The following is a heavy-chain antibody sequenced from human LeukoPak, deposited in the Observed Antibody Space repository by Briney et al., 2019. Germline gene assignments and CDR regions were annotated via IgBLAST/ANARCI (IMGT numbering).Heavy chain of an antibody. Sequence: GGSLRLSCAASGFSFSTYGMHWVRQAPGKGLEWVAFIRYDGSNKYYADSVKGRFTISRDNSRNTLYLQMNSLRVEDTAVYYCAREALPNDYWGQGTLVTVSS. D-gene: IGHD1-26*01. V-gene: IGHV3-30*02. CDR2: IRYDGSNK. J-gene: IGHJ4*02. CDR1: GFSFSTYG. CDR3: AREALPNDY.